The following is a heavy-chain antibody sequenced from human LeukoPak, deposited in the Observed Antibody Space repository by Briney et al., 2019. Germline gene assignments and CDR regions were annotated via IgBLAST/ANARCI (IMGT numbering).Heavy chain of an antibody. Sequence: GGSLRLSCVVSGFTFSSYSMNWVRQAPGKGLEWVSSISSSSSYIYYADSVKGRFTISRDNAKNSLYLQMNSLRAEDTAVYYCARDSGTRDAFDIWGQGTMVTVSS. D-gene: IGHD1-1*01. CDR1: GFTFSSYS. V-gene: IGHV3-21*01. CDR3: ARDSGTRDAFDI. J-gene: IGHJ3*02. CDR2: ISSSSSYI.